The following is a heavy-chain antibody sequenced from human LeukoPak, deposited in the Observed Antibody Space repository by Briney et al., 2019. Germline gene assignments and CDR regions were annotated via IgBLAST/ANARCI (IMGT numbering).Heavy chain of an antibody. J-gene: IGHJ6*02. CDR1: GGTFSSYA. D-gene: IGHD3-22*01. V-gene: IGHV1-69*13. Sequence: ASVKVSCKASGGTFSSYAISWVRQAPGQGLEWMGGIIPIFGTANYAQKFQGRVTITADESTSTAYMELSSLRSEDTAVYYCAKDMGDYYDSSGYYYEYYYYGMDVWGQGTTVTVSS. CDR2: IIPIFGTA. CDR3: AKDMGDYYDSSGYYYEYYYYGMDV.